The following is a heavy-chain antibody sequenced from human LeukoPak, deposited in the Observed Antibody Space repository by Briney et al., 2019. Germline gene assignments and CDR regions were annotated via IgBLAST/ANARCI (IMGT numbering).Heavy chain of an antibody. D-gene: IGHD3-3*01. CDR2: INHSGST. CDR3: ARATRTSIWSGPDY. J-gene: IGHJ4*02. CDR1: GGSFSGYY. V-gene: IGHV4-34*01. Sequence: SETLSLTCAVYGGSFSGYYWSWIRQPPGKGLEWIGEINHSGSTNYNPSFKSRVTISVDTSKNQFSLKLSSVTAADTAVYYCARATRTSIWSGPDYWGQGTLVTVSS.